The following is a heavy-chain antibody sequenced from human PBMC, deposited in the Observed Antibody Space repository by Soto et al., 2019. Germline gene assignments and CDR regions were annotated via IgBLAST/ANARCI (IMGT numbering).Heavy chain of an antibody. V-gene: IGHV3-30-3*01. Sequence: GGSLRLSCAASGFTFSSYAMHWVRQAPGKGLEWVAVISYDGSNKYYADSVKGRFTISRDNSKNTLYLQMNSLRAEDTAVYYCARDPKRLKTPQQLVRYYYYYGMDVWGQGTTVTVSS. CDR1: GFTFSSYA. D-gene: IGHD6-13*01. CDR2: ISYDGSNK. CDR3: ARDPKRLKTPQQLVRYYYYYGMDV. J-gene: IGHJ6*02.